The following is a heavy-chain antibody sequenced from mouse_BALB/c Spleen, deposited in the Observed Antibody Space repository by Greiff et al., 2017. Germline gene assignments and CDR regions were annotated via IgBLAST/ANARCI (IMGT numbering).Heavy chain of an antibody. V-gene: IGHV5-6*01. D-gene: IGHD2-3*01. CDR2: ISSGGSYT. J-gene: IGHJ2*01. CDR1: GFTFSSYG. CDR3: ARASDGYYLDY. Sequence: EVQLQESGGDLVKPGGSLKLSCAASGFTFSSYGMSWVRQTPDKRLEWVATISSGGSYTYYPDTVTGRFTISRDNAKNTLYLEMSSLRSEDTAMYYCARASDGYYLDYWGQGTTLTVSS.